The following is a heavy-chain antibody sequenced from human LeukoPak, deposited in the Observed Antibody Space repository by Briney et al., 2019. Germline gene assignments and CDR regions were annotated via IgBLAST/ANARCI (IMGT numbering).Heavy chain of an antibody. CDR1: GCSFRDYW. D-gene: IGHD3-10*01. J-gene: IGHJ4*02. CDR2: IEPDGSGK. CDR3: VTSWVRQQRDF. Sequence: GGSLRLSCAASGCSFRDYWMSWVRQAPGKGLEWVADIEPDGSGKTYVDSVKGRFTIYRDNAQQSLYLQMEILTAEDTGVYYCVTSWVRQQRDFWGQGTLVTVSS. V-gene: IGHV3-7*01.